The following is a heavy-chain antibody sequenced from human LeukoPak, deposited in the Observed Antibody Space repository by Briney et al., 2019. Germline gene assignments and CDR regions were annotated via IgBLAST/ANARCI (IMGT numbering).Heavy chain of an antibody. D-gene: IGHD3-22*01. CDR3: ARSLLRSGYYLNWFDP. J-gene: IGHJ5*02. V-gene: IGHV4-34*01. CDR2: INHSGST. Sequence: SETLSLTCAVYGGSFSGYYWSWIRQPPGKGLEWIGEINHSGSTNYKPSLKSRVTISVDTSKNQFSLKLSSVTAADTAVYYCARSLLRSGYYLNWFDPWGQGTLVTVSS. CDR1: GGSFSGYY.